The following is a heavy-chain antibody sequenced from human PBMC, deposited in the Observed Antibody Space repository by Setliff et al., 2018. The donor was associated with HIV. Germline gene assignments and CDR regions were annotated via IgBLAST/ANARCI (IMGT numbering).Heavy chain of an antibody. V-gene: IGHV4-31*03. CDR1: GDSISSGSSY. J-gene: IGHJ6*03. CDR3: ARGLKAEYYYYYYMDV. CDR2: ICCSGST. Sequence: KASETLSLTCTVSGDSISSGSSYWSWIRQHPGKGLEWIGYICCSGSTYYNPSLQSRITISVDTSKNHFSLKLSSVTAADTAVYYCARGLKAEYYYYYYMDVWGKGTTVTVSS.